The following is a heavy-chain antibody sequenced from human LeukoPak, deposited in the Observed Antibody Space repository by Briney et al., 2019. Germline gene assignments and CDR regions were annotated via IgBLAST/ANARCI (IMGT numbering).Heavy chain of an antibody. CDR3: ARELFDAFDI. D-gene: IGHD3-10*01. CDR1: GFTFSSYG. J-gene: IGHJ3*02. Sequence: GRSLRLSCAASGFTFSSYGMHWVRQAPGKGLEWVAVIWYDGSNKYFADSVKGRFTISRDNSKNTLYLQMNSLRAEDTAVYYCARELFDAFDIWGQGTMDTVSS. CDR2: IWYDGSNK. V-gene: IGHV3-33*01.